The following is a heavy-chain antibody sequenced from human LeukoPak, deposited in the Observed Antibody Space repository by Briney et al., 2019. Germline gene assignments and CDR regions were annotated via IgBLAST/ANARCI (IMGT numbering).Heavy chain of an antibody. CDR1: GGSISSGSYY. D-gene: IGHD3-22*01. J-gene: IGHJ4*02. Sequence: PSETLSLTCTVSGGSISSGSYYWSWIRQPAGKGLEWIGRIYTSGSTNYNPSLKSRVTISVDTSKNQFSLKLSSVTAADTPVYYCARVDGHAGYYGSSGFLDYWGQGTLVTVSS. V-gene: IGHV4-61*02. CDR3: ARVDGHAGYYGSSGFLDY. CDR2: IYTSGST.